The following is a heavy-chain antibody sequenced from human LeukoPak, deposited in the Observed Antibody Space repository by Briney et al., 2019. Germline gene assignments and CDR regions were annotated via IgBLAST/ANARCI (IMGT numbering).Heavy chain of an antibody. CDR3: ARGDAIAVAGDLFDY. Sequence: SETLSLTCAVYGGSFSGYYWSWIRQPPGKGLEWIGEINHSGSTNYHPSLKSRVTISVDTSKNQFSLKLSSVTAADTAVYYCARGDAIAVAGDLFDYWGQGTLVTVSS. V-gene: IGHV4-34*01. CDR2: INHSGST. CDR1: GGSFSGYY. J-gene: IGHJ4*02. D-gene: IGHD6-19*01.